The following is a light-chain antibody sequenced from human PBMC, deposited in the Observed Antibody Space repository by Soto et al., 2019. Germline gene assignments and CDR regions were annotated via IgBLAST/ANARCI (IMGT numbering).Light chain of an antibody. V-gene: IGKV3-15*01. CDR2: DAY. CDR3: QQYSGGLT. J-gene: IGKJ4*01. CDR1: QSVSSS. Sequence: EIVMTQSPATLSVSPGERATLSCRASQSVSSSLAWYQQKPGQAPRLLIYDAYTRATGIPARFSGSGSGIEFTLTISNLQSEDVAVYFCQQYSGGLTFGGGSKVEIK.